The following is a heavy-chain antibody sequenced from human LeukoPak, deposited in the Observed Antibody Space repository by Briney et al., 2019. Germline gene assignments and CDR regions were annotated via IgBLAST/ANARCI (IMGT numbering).Heavy chain of an antibody. V-gene: IGHV4-59*11. J-gene: IGHJ4*02. D-gene: IGHD1-26*01. Sequence: SETLSLTCTVSGGSISSHYWSWIRQPPGKGLEWIGYIYYSGSTNYNPSLKSRVTISVDTSKNQFSLKLSSVTAADTAVYYCAKGPGGVGAMRLDYWGQGTLVTVSS. CDR1: GGSISSHY. CDR3: AKGPGGVGAMRLDY. CDR2: IYYSGST.